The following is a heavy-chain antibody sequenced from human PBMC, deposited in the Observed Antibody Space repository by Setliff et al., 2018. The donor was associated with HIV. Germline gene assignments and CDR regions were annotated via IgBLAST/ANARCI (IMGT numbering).Heavy chain of an antibody. CDR2: IINSGGTT. CDR1: GFTFSNYA. Sequence: PGGSLRLSCAASGFTFSNYAMTWVRQAPGKGLEWVSTIINSGGTTYYADSVKGRFTISRDNSKNTMYLQMNSLRDEDTAVYFCAKDIQCSGGSCKHFDFWGQGTRVT. J-gene: IGHJ4*02. V-gene: IGHV3-23*01. CDR3: AKDIQCSGGSCKHFDF. D-gene: IGHD2-15*01.